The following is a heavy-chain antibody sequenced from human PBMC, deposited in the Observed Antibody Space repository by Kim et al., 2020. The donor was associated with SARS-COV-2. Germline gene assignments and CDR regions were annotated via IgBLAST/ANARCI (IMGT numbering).Heavy chain of an antibody. Sequence: GGSLRLSCAASGFTFSSYAMSWVRQAPGKGLEWVSAISGSGGSTYYADSVKGRFTISRDNSKNTLYLQMNSLRAEDTAVYYCTQVLRYFDWTDYWGQGTLVTVSS. CDR1: GFTFSSYA. J-gene: IGHJ4*02. D-gene: IGHD3-9*01. V-gene: IGHV3-23*01. CDR2: ISGSGGST. CDR3: TQVLRYFDWTDY.